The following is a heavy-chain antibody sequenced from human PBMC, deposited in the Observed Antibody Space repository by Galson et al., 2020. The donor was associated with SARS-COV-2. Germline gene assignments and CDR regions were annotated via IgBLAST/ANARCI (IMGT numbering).Heavy chain of an antibody. J-gene: IGHJ4*02. Sequence: GGPRRLSCPAPGLSSNLYGMPWVRQPPGKGREWVSHLSLDEGKKNYADSVKGRCSISRDNSKNSFYLQMNTLRPEDTAVYYCAKDWNHEIDQWGQGTLVTVSS. CDR1: GLSSNLYG. V-gene: IGHV3-30*18. CDR2: LSLDEGKK. CDR3: AKDWNHEIDQ. D-gene: IGHD1-1*01.